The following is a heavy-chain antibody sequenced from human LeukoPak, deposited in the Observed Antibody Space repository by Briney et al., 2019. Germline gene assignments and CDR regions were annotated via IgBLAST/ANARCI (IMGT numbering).Heavy chain of an antibody. CDR2: MNPYNGDR. V-gene: IGHV1-8*03. CDR1: GYTFTTYH. CDR3: ARTTSLTASGYDC. Sequence: ASVKVSCKTSGYTFTTYHINWVRQATGQGLEWLGWMNPYNGDRGYAPKFQGRLSITSDTSISTAYMELSSLKSDDTAVYFCARTTSLTASGYDCWGQGTLVTVSS. J-gene: IGHJ4*02. D-gene: IGHD4-17*01.